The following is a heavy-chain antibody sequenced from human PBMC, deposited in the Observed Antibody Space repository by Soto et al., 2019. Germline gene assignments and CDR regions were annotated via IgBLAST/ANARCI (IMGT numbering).Heavy chain of an antibody. CDR2: ISGGGGST. CDR1: GLTCRSYG. V-gene: IGHV3-23*01. D-gene: IGHD2-21*01. Sequence: EVQLLESGGDLVQPGGSLRLSCAASGLTCRSYGMHWVRQAPGKGLEWVSAISGGGGSTLYADSVKGRFTISRDNSKNTLSLQMNSLRAEDTAVYYCAKGSGDSCYNVMDVWGQGTTVTVSS. CDR3: AKGSGDSCYNVMDV. J-gene: IGHJ6*02.